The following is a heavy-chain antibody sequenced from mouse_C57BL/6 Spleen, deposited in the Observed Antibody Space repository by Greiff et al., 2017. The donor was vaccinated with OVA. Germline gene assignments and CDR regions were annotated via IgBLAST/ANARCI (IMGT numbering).Heavy chain of an antibody. Sequence: EVQVVESGGGLVKPGGSLKLSCAASGFTFSDYGMHWVRQAPEKGLEWVAYISSGSSTIYYADTVKGRFTISRDNAKNTLFLQMTSLRSEDTAMYYCARPPLTGLYAMDYWGQGTSVTVSS. CDR1: GFTFSDYG. J-gene: IGHJ4*01. D-gene: IGHD4-1*01. CDR2: ISSGSSTI. V-gene: IGHV5-17*01. CDR3: ARPPLTGLYAMDY.